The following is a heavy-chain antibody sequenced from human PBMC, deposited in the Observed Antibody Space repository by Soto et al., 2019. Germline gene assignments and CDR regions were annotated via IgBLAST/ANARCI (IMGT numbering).Heavy chain of an antibody. CDR2: IYYSGST. Sequence: QVQLQESGPGLVKPSQTLSLTCTVSGGSISSGDYYWSWIRQPPGKGLEWIVYIYYSGSTYYNPSLKSLATISVDTSKNQSSLKLSSVTAADPAVYYCARYGGNSFYFDYWGQGTLVTVSS. CDR1: GGSISSGDYY. D-gene: IGHD4-17*01. V-gene: IGHV4-30-4*01. CDR3: ARYGGNSFYFDY. J-gene: IGHJ4*02.